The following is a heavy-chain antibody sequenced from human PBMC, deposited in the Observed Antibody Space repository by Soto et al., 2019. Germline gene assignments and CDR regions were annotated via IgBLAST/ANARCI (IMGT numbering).Heavy chain of an antibody. J-gene: IGHJ4*02. D-gene: IGHD3-10*01. Sequence: EVQLVESGGDLVQPGGSLRLSCAASGFTFSTYWMSWVRQAPGKGLEWVANIKQDASEKYYVDSVKGRFTISRDNAKNLLYLQMSSLRAEDTAVYYCARTPRGPYDYWGQGTLVTVSS. CDR3: ARTPRGPYDY. CDR2: IKQDASEK. CDR1: GFTFSTYW. V-gene: IGHV3-7*01.